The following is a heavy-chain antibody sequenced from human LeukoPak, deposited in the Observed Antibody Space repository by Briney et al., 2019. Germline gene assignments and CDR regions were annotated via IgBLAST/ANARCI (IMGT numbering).Heavy chain of an antibody. CDR3: AKVEWFGEFVHAFDI. V-gene: IGHV3-9*01. Sequence: PGGSLRLSCAASGFTFSSYAMHWVRQAPGKGLEWVSGISWNSGSIGYADSVKGRFTISRDNAKNSLYLQMNSLRAEDTALYYCAKVEWFGEFVHAFDIWGQGTMVTVSS. D-gene: IGHD3-10*01. CDR1: GFTFSSYA. CDR2: ISWNSGSI. J-gene: IGHJ3*02.